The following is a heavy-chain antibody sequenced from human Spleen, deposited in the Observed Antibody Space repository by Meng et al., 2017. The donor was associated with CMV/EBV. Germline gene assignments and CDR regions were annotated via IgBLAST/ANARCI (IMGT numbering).Heavy chain of an antibody. Sequence: LSLTCAASGITFSDAWMTWVRQAPGRGLEWVGRIKSESDGGTTGYAAPVKGRFIVSRHDSKNTLYLQMNSLKTEDTAVYYCTTSRGIAARRDAFDIWGQGTMVTVSS. J-gene: IGHJ3*02. CDR2: IKSESDGGTT. CDR3: TTSRGIAARRDAFDI. CDR1: GITFSDAW. D-gene: IGHD6-13*01. V-gene: IGHV3-15*01.